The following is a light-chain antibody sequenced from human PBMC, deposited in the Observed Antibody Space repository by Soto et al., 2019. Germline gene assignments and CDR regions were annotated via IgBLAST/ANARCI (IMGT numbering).Light chain of an antibody. CDR3: QQYGNSFVG. J-gene: IGKJ1*01. V-gene: IGKV3-20*01. CDR1: QSVSSTY. CDR2: GAS. Sequence: EIVLTQSPGTLSLSPGEGATLSFRASQSVSSTYLAWYQHKPGQAPRLLIYGASSRATGIPDRFSGSGSGTDFTLIISRLEPEDFAVYYCQQYGNSFVGFGQGTKVDIK.